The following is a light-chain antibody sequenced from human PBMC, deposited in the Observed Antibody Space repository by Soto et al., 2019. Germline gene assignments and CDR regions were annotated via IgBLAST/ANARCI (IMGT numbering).Light chain of an antibody. CDR1: QSVSSRF. Sequence: DMVLWRAPGSLGLAAGDGTSISCRASQSVSSRFLAWYQQKPGQAPRLLIYDASNRATGIPARFSGSGSGADFTLTISSLAPEDSAVYYCQRHSNSLTFGQGTKVDIK. J-gene: IGKJ1*01. CDR3: QRHSNSLT. CDR2: DAS. V-gene: IGKV3D-20*02.